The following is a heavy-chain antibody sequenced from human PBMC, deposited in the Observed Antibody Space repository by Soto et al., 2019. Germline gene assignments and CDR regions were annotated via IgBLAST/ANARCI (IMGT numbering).Heavy chain of an antibody. D-gene: IGHD3-3*01. CDR3: ARDPGVTKYYFDY. J-gene: IGHJ4*02. CDR1: GFTFSSYG. Sequence: QVQLVESGGGVVQPGTSLRLSCAPSGFTFSSYGMHWVRQAPGKGLEWVAVIWYDGSKQYYADSVKGRFTISRDNSKNTLYLQMNSLRAEDTAVYYCARDPGVTKYYFDYWGQGTLVTVSS. V-gene: IGHV3-33*01. CDR2: IWYDGSKQ.